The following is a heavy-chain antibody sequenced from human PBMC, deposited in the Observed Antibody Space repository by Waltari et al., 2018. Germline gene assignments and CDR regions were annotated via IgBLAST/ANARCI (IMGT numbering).Heavy chain of an antibody. D-gene: IGHD3-9*01. CDR1: GGSISSSSYY. J-gene: IGHJ5*02. V-gene: IGHV4-39*01. CDR3: ARLTAGILTGYYSGFDP. Sequence: QLQLQESGPGLVKPSETLSLTCTVSGGSISSSSYYWGWIRQPPGTGLEWIGSIYYSGSTYYNPSLKSGVNRSVDTSKNQFSLKLRSVTAADTAVYYCARLTAGILTGYYSGFDPWGQGTLVTVSS. CDR2: IYYSGST.